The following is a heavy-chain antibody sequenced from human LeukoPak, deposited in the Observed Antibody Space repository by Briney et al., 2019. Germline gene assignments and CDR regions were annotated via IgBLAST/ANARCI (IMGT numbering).Heavy chain of an antibody. CDR2: ISYDGSNK. Sequence: GGSLRLSCAASGYTFSSYAMHWVRQAPGKGLEWVAVISYDGSNKYYADSVKGRFTISRDNSKNTLYLQMNSLRAEDTAVYYCAKQLGYCSDGSCYFPYWGQGTLVTVSS. CDR3: AKQLGYCSDGSCYFPY. D-gene: IGHD2-15*01. V-gene: IGHV3-30-3*02. CDR1: GYTFSSYA. J-gene: IGHJ4*02.